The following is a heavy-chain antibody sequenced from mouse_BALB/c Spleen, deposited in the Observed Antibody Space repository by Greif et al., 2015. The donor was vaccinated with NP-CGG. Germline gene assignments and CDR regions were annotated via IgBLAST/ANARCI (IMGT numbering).Heavy chain of an antibody. CDR3: ARYYGNYYYAMDY. CDR2: ISYSGST. V-gene: IGHV3-8*02. Sequence: EVQLQQSGPRLVKPSQTLSLTCSVTGDSITSGYWNWIRKFPGNKLEYMGYISYSGSTYYNPSLKSRISITRDTSKNQYYLQLNSVTTEDTATYYCARYYGNYYYAMDYWGQGTSVTVSS. J-gene: IGHJ4*01. CDR1: GDSITSGY. D-gene: IGHD2-1*01.